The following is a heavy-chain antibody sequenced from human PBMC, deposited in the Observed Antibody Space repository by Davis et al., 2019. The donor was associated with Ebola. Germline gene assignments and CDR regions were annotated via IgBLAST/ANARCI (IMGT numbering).Heavy chain of an antibody. CDR2: ISAYNGNT. Sequence: ASVKVSCKASGYTFTTYGISWVRQAPGQGLEWMGWISAYNGNTNYTQKLQGRVIMTTDTSTSTAYMELGSLRSDDMAVYYCARLWGRDGYNYFDYWGQGTLVTVSS. V-gene: IGHV1-18*03. CDR3: ARLWGRDGYNYFDY. CDR1: GYTFTTYG. D-gene: IGHD5-24*01. J-gene: IGHJ4*02.